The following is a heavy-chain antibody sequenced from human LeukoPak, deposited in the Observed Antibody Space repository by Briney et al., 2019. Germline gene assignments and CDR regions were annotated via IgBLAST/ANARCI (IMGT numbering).Heavy chain of an antibody. D-gene: IGHD4-11*01. CDR2: ISSSGSTI. CDR1: GFTFSDYY. Sequence: GGSLRLSCAASGFTFSDYYISWIRQAPGKGLEWVSYISSSGSTIYYADSVKGRFTISRDNAKNSLYLQMNSLRAEDTAVYYCARGVTTERYNWFDPWGQGTLVTVSS. CDR3: ARGVTTERYNWFDP. J-gene: IGHJ5*02. V-gene: IGHV3-11*04.